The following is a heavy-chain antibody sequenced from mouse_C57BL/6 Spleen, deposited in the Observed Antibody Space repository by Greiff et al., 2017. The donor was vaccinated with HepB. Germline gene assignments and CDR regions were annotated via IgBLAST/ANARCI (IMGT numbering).Heavy chain of an antibody. V-gene: IGHV1-80*01. Sequence: VKLVESGAELVKPGASVKISCKASGYAFSSYWMNWVKQRPGKGLEWIGQIYPGDGDTNYNGKFKGKATLTADKSSSTAYMQLSSLTSEDSAVYCCARGGLLQAMDYWGQGTSVTVSS. D-gene: IGHD2-3*01. J-gene: IGHJ4*01. CDR2: IYPGDGDT. CDR1: GYAFSSYW. CDR3: ARGGLLQAMDY.